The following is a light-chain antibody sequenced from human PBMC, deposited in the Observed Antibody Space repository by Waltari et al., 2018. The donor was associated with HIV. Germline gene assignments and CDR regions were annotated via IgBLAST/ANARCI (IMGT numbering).Light chain of an antibody. J-gene: IGKJ2*03. CDR3: QQYYSTPYS. V-gene: IGKV4-1*01. Sequence: INCKSSQSVLYSSNNNNYLAWYQQKPGQPPKLLIYWASTRESGVPDRFSGSGSGTDFTLTISSLQAEDVAVYYCQQYYSTPYSFGQGTKLEIK. CDR1: QSVLYSSNNNNY. CDR2: WAS.